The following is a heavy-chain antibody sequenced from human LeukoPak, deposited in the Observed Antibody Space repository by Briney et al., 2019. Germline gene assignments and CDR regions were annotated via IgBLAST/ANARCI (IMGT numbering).Heavy chain of an antibody. D-gene: IGHD3-10*01. CDR1: GFTFSGSA. Sequence: TGGSLRLSCAASGFTFSGSAMPWVRQASGKGLEWVGRIRSKANSYATAYAASVKGRFTISRDDSKNTAYLQMNSLKTEDTAVYYCTRHAPSGSGWGQGTLVTVSS. CDR3: TRHAPSGSG. CDR2: IRSKANSYAT. V-gene: IGHV3-73*01. J-gene: IGHJ4*02.